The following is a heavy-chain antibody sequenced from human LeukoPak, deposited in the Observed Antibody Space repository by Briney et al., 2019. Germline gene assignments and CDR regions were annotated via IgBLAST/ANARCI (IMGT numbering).Heavy chain of an antibody. Sequence: PGGSLRLSCVASGFTFSNYVMNWVRQAPGKGLEWVSSISSSSSYIYYADSVKGRSTFSRDNAKNSLYLQMNSLRAEDTAVYYCARGLSGIDYWGQGILVTVSS. V-gene: IGHV3-21*01. CDR2: ISSSSSYI. CDR3: ARGLSGIDY. D-gene: IGHD1-26*01. J-gene: IGHJ4*02. CDR1: GFTFSNYV.